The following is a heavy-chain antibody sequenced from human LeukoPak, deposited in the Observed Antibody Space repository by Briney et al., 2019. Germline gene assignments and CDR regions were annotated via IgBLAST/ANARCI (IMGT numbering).Heavy chain of an antibody. CDR3: ARGLVGVNMDV. CDR1: GYTFTSYD. J-gene: IGHJ6*03. CDR2: MNPNSGNT. D-gene: IGHD3-3*01. V-gene: IGHV1-8*03. Sequence: ASVKVSCKASGYTFTSYDINWVRQATGQGLEWMGWMNPNSGNTGYAQKFQGRVTITRNTSISTAYMELSSLKSEDTAVCYCARGLVGVNMDVWGKGTTVTVSS.